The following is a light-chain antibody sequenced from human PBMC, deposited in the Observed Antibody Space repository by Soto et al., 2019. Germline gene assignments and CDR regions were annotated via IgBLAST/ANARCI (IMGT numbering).Light chain of an antibody. Sequence: IRMTQSPSSLSASTGDRVTITCRASQGISSYLAWYQQKPGKAPKLLIYAASTLQSGVPSRFSGSGSGTDFTLTISCLQCEDFATYYCQQYYTYPQSFGPGTKLDIK. CDR2: AAS. CDR3: QQYYTYPQS. CDR1: QGISSY. V-gene: IGKV1-8*01. J-gene: IGKJ3*01.